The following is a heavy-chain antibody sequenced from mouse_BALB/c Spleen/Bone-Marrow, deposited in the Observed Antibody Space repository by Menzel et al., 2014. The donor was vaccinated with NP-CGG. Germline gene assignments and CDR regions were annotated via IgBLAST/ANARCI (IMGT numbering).Heavy chain of an antibody. D-gene: IGHD1-1*01. CDR2: INPDSKTK. J-gene: IGHJ3*01. V-gene: IGHV4-1*02. CDR3: ARMGYYGWLAY. CDR1: GFDFRTYW. Sequence: EVKVVGSGGGLVQPGGFLKLSCAASGFDFRTYWMSWVRQAPGKGLEWIGEINPDSKTKNYAPSLKDKFIISRDNAKNTLYLQMSKVRSEDTALYYCARMGYYGWLAYWGQGTLVTVSA.